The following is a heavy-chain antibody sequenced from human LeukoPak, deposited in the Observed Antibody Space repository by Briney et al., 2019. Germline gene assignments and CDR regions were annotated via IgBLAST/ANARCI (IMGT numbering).Heavy chain of an antibody. J-gene: IGHJ4*02. V-gene: IGHV1-8*01. CDR2: MNPNSGNT. CDR1: GYTFTSYD. Sequence: GASVKVSCKASGYTFTSYDINWVRQATGQGLEWMGWMNPNSGNTGYAQKFQGRVTMTRTTSISTAYMELSSLRSEDTAVYYCARAFSLSSAYFDYWGQGTLVTVSS. CDR3: ARAFSLSSAYFDY. D-gene: IGHD2/OR15-2a*01.